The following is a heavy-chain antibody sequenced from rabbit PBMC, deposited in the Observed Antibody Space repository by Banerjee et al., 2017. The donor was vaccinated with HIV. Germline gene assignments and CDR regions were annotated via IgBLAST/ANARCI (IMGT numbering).Heavy chain of an antibody. CDR1: GSTLSRYY. D-gene: IGHD8-1*01. CDR2: IYAGSSGST. J-gene: IGHJ4*01. V-gene: IGHV1S45*01. Sequence: QEQLVESGGGLVQPEGSLTLTCTASGSTLSRYYICWVRQAPGKGLEWIACIYAGSSGSTWYASWAKGRFTISNASSTTVTLQMTSLTAADTATYFCARSYGGSYFWLWGPGTLVTVS. CDR3: ARSYGGSYFWL.